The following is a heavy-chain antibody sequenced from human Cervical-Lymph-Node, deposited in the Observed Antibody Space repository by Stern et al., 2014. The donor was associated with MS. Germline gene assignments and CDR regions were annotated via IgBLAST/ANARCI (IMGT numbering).Heavy chain of an antibody. CDR3: TSLLDY. Sequence: EVQLVESGGTLVQPGGSLKLSCAASGFNFSGSAMHWVRQAPGNGMEWVGRIRSETKNYATAYAVSVEGRFTISREDSKNTLYLQMNNLKTEDTAVYYCTSLLDYWGQGTLVTVSS. CDR2: IRSETKNYAT. CDR1: GFNFSGSA. J-gene: IGHJ4*02. V-gene: IGHV3-73*02.